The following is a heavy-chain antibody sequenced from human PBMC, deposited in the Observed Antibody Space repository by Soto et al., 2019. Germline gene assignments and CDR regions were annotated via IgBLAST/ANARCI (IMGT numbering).Heavy chain of an antibody. Sequence: ASVKVSCKASGYTFTSYGISWVRQAPGQGLEWMGWINANSGNTNYAQKFQGWVTMTRDTSISTAYMELSRLRSDDTAVYYCARGDTAMVIIDYWGQGTLVTVSS. D-gene: IGHD5-18*01. CDR1: GYTFTSYG. J-gene: IGHJ4*02. CDR2: INANSGNT. V-gene: IGHV1-2*04. CDR3: ARGDTAMVIIDY.